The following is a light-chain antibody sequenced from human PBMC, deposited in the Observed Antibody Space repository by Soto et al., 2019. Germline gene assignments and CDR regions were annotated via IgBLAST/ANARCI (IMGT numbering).Light chain of an antibody. CDR3: MQALQTPYT. CDR1: QSLLDSDGYNF. J-gene: IGKJ2*01. CDR2: LGS. V-gene: IGKV2-28*01. Sequence: DIVMTQSPVSLPVTPGEPAAISCRSGQSLLDSDGYNFLDWYLQKPGQSPQLLIYLGSNRASGVPDRFSGSGSGTEFTLKISRVEAEDVGVYYCMQALQTPYTFGQGTKLEIK.